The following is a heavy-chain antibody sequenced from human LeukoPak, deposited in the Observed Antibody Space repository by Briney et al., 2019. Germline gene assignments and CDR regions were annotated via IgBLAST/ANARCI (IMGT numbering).Heavy chain of an antibody. J-gene: IGHJ4*02. CDR1: GYTLTELS. V-gene: IGHV1-24*01. CDR2: FDPEDGET. D-gene: IGHD3-10*01. CDR3: ASHYGSGSYYFPY. Sequence: GASVKVSSKVSGYTLTELSMHWVRQAPGKGLEWMGGFDPEDGETIYAQKFQGRVTMTEDTSTDTAYMELSSLRSEDTAVYYCASHYGSGSYYFPYWGQGTLVTVSS.